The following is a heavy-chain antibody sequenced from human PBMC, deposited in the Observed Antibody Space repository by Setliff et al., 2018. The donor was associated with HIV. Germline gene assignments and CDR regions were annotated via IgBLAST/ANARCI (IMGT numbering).Heavy chain of an antibody. J-gene: IGHJ6*03. V-gene: IGHV4-34*01. CDR3: ARGTAYYNFWSGYSQDYYYYMDV. Sequence: PSETLSLTCAVYGGSFSGYYWSWIRQSPGKGLEWIWEINHSGSTKYNPSLKIRVTISVDTSKNQFSLKLSSVTAADTAVYYCARGTAYYNFWSGYSQDYYYYMDVWGKGTTVTVSS. CDR2: INHSGST. D-gene: IGHD3-3*01. CDR1: GGSFSGYY.